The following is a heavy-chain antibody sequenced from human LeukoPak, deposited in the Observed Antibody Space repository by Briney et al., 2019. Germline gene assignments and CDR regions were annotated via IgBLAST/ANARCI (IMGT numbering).Heavy chain of an antibody. Sequence: GGSLRLSCAASGITFSSYAMSWVRQAPGKGLEWVSTISGSGGSTYYADSVKGRFTISRDNAKNTLYLQMNSLRAEDTAVYYCAKESKDNYYGSGFDYWGQGTLVTVSS. CDR2: ISGSGGST. CDR1: GITFSSYA. CDR3: AKESKDNYYGSGFDY. J-gene: IGHJ4*02. D-gene: IGHD3-10*01. V-gene: IGHV3-23*01.